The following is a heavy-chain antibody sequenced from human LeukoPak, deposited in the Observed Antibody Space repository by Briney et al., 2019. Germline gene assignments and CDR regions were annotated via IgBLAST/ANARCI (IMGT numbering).Heavy chain of an antibody. D-gene: IGHD3-22*01. Sequence: EASVKVSCKVSGYTLTELSMHWVRQAPGKGLGWMGGFDPEDGETIYAQKFQGRVTMTEDTSTDTAYMELSSLRSEDTAVYYCVTDSYYYDSSGYSPLGYWGQGTLVTVSS. V-gene: IGHV1-24*01. CDR2: FDPEDGET. CDR3: VTDSYYYDSSGYSPLGY. CDR1: GYTLTELS. J-gene: IGHJ4*02.